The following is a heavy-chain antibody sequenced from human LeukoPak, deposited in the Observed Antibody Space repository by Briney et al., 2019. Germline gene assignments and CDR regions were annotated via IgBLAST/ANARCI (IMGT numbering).Heavy chain of an antibody. CDR3: AKEMFVTTQYYYYYGMDV. J-gene: IGHJ6*02. V-gene: IGHV3-30*18. Sequence: GGSLRLSCAASGFTFSSYGMHWVRQAPGKGLEWVAVISYDGSNKYYADSVKGRFTISRDNSKNTLYLQMNSLRAEDTAVYYCAKEMFVTTQYYYYYGMDVWGQGTTVTVSS. CDR2: ISYDGSNK. D-gene: IGHD1-14*01. CDR1: GFTFSSYG.